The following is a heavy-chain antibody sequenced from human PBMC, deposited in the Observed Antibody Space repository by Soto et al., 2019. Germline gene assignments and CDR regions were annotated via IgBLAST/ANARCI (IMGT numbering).Heavy chain of an antibody. V-gene: IGHV3-30-3*01. D-gene: IGHD3-22*01. CDR1: GFTFSSYA. J-gene: IGHJ4*02. CDR2: ISYDGSNK. CDR3: ARDQYYYDSSGYSY. Sequence: ESGGGVVQPGRSLRLSCAASGFTFSSYAMHWVRQAPGKGLEWVAVISYDGSNKYYADSVKGRFTISRDNSKNTLYLQMNSLRAEDTAVYYCARDQYYYDSSGYSYWGQGTLVTVSS.